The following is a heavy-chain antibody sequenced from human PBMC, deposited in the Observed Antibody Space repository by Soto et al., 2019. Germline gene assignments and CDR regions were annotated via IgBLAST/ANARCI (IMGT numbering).Heavy chain of an antibody. CDR3: AREKSAAAFSLPLTGAFDN. Sequence: VASVKVSCKASGYPFTGYYMHWLRQAPGQGLEWMGWINPNSVGTNYAQKSQGWVTMTRDTSISTAYTAPSRRRSDDTAVYYCAREKSAAAFSLPLTGAFDNWGQGTMVTACS. V-gene: IGHV1-2*04. CDR1: GYPFTGYY. D-gene: IGHD6-13*01. J-gene: IGHJ4*01. CDR2: INPNSVGT.